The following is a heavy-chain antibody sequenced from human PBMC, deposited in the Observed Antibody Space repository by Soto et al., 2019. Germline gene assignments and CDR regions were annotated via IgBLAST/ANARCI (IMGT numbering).Heavy chain of an antibody. V-gene: IGHV3-11*01. CDR2: ISSSGSTI. CDR3: ARNSDDGSSWYGNFDY. J-gene: IGHJ4*02. D-gene: IGHD6-13*01. CDR1: GFTFSDYY. Sequence: GGSLRLSCAASGFTFSDYYMSWIRQAPGKGLEWVSYISSSGSTIYYADSVKGRFTISRDNAKNSLYLQMNSLRAKDTAVYYCARNSDDGSSWYGNFDYWGQGTLVTVSS.